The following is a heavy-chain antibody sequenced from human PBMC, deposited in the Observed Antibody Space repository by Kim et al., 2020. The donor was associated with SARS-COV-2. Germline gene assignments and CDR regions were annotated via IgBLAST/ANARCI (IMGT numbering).Heavy chain of an antibody. Sequence: GGSLRLSCAASGFDFSTHCMHWVRQPPGKGLEWVSRISWGGSDHTPADSVKGRFTISRDNAKNTLYLQMNGLRTEDTAVYYCATVGDYDSSGFYAFFRPWGQGTRVTVSS. CDR1: GFDFSTHC. V-gene: IGHV3-74*03. CDR2: ISWGGSDH. CDR3: ATVGDYDSSGFYAFFRP. J-gene: IGHJ5*02. D-gene: IGHD3-22*01.